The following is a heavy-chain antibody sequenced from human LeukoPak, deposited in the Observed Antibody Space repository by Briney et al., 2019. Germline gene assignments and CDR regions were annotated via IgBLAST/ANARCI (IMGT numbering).Heavy chain of an antibody. D-gene: IGHD6-13*01. CDR3: AKDAGYSSILGY. J-gene: IGHJ4*02. CDR1: GFTFSSYG. CDR2: IWYDGSNK. Sequence: PGGSLRLSCATSGFTFSSYGMHWVRQAPGKGLEWVAVIWYDGSNKYYADSVKGRFTISRDNSKNTLYLQMNSLRAEDTAVYYCAKDAGYSSILGYWGQGTLVTVSS. V-gene: IGHV3-30*02.